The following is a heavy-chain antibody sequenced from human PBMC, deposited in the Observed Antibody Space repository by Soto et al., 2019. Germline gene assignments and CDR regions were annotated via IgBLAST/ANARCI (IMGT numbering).Heavy chain of an antibody. Sequence: ASVKVSCKASGYTFTSYGISWVRQAPGQGLEWIGWMGTYNGNTDYGQKFQGRVIMTTETPTNTAYMELRSLRSDDTAVYYCARVRAELGYCSGGSCLPYHQGMDVWRQGTTVTVS. CDR2: MGTYNGNT. J-gene: IGHJ6*02. CDR3: ARVRAELGYCSGGSCLPYHQGMDV. D-gene: IGHD2-15*01. V-gene: IGHV1-18*01. CDR1: GYTFTSYG.